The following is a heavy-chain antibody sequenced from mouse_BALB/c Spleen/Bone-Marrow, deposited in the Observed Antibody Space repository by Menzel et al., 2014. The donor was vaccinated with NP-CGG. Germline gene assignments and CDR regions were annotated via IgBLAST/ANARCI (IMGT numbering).Heavy chain of an antibody. CDR1: GISITTGNYR. Sequence: EVKLQESGPGLVKPSQTVPLTCTVTGISITTGNYRWSWIRQFPGNKLEWIGYIYYSGTITYIPSLTSRTTITRDTSKNQIFLEMNTLTADDTATFYCARYYGNYLGYWGLGSTLTSAS. J-gene: IGHJ2*01. D-gene: IGHD2-1*01. V-gene: IGHV3-5*02. CDR2: IYYSGTI. CDR3: ARYYGNYLGY.